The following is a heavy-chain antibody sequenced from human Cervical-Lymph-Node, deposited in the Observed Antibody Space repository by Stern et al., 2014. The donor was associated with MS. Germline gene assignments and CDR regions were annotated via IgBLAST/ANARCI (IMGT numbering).Heavy chain of an antibody. CDR1: GGTFSTFS. CDR3: VLPSTVTTAAFDV. CDR2: IIPIFDTP. D-gene: IGHD4-11*01. Sequence: QVQLVQSGAEVKKPGSSVKVSCKASGGTFSTFSINWVRQVPGQSLEWMGGIIPIFDTPNFAQTFQGRVTITADSSTSTVYMALNSLRFDDTAVYYCVLPSTVTTAAFDVWGRGTMVTVSS. V-gene: IGHV1-69*06. J-gene: IGHJ3*01.